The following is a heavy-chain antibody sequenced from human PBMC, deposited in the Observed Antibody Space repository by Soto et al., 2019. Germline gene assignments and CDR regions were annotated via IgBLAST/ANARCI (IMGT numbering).Heavy chain of an antibody. CDR1: GGTFSTAA. Sequence: QVQVEQSGAEVKKPGSSVKVSCKASGGTFSTAAISWVRQAPGQGLEWMGGIMPIFRTADYAQKFQGRVTLTADESTSTAYLALRSLSSEDTAIYYCARDQDRPQLGGNYYYIMDVWGQGTTVTVSS. CDR3: ARDQDRPQLGGNYYYIMDV. D-gene: IGHD3-3*02. CDR2: IMPIFRTA. J-gene: IGHJ6*02. V-gene: IGHV1-69*12.